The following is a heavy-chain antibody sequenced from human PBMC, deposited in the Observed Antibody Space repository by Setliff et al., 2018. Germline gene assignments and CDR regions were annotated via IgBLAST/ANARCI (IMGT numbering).Heavy chain of an antibody. CDR3: ARTYDSSGYHDAFDI. CDR1: GYTFTSYW. V-gene: IGHV5-51*01. Sequence: TGESLKISCKGSGYTFTSYWIGWVRQMPGKGLEWMGIIYPGDSDTRYSPSFQGQVTISADKSITTAYLQWSSLRASDTAMYYCARTYDSSGYHDAFDIWGQGTMVTVSS. CDR2: IYPGDSDT. J-gene: IGHJ3*02. D-gene: IGHD3-22*01.